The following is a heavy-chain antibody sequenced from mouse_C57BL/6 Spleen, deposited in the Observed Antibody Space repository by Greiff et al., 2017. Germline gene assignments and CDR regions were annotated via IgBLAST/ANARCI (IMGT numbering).Heavy chain of an antibody. D-gene: IGHD1-1*01. CDR2: IYPGSGST. Sequence: VQLQQPWAELVKPGASVKMSCKASGYTFTSYWITWVKQRPGQGLEWIGDIYPGSGSTNYNEKFKSKATLTVDKPSSTAYMQLSSLTSEDSAVYYCAREGYYYGSSDFDYWGQGTTLTVSS. CDR3: AREGYYYGSSDFDY. J-gene: IGHJ2*01. V-gene: IGHV1-55*01. CDR1: GYTFTSYW.